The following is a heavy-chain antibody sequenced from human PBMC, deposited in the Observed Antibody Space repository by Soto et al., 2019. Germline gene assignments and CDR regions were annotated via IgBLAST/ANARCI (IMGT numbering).Heavy chain of an antibody. CDR3: AKGGPVGEYSSGWPTDAFDI. CDR2: ISGSGGST. D-gene: IGHD6-19*01. J-gene: IGHJ3*02. Sequence: GGSLRLSCAASGFTFSSYAMSWVRQAPGKGLEWVSAISGSGGSTYYADSVKGRFTISRDNSKNPLYLQMNSLRAEDTAVYYCAKGGPVGEYSSGWPTDAFDIWGQGTMVTVSS. V-gene: IGHV3-23*01. CDR1: GFTFSSYA.